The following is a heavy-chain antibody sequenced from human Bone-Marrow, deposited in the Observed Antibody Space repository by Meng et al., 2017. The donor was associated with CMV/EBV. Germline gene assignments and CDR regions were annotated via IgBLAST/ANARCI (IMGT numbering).Heavy chain of an antibody. V-gene: IGHV3-48*01. Sequence: GESLKISCAASGFTFSNSDMNWVRQAPGKGLEWVSYISSSGSTIYYADSVKGRFTISRDNSKNTLYLQMNSLRAEDTAVYYCASLLHYDFWSGPSDDDAFDIWGQGTMVTVSS. D-gene: IGHD3-3*01. CDR3: ASLLHYDFWSGPSDDDAFDI. J-gene: IGHJ3*02. CDR1: GFTFSNSD. CDR2: ISSSGSTI.